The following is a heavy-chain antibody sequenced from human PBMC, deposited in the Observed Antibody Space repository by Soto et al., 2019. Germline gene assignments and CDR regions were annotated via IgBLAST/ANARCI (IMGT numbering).Heavy chain of an antibody. CDR1: GYTFTSYA. D-gene: IGHD3-16*02. V-gene: IGHV1-3*01. CDR2: INAANGDT. Sequence: ASGKVSCKASGYTFTSYAMHWVRQAPGQRLEWMGWINAANGDTKYSQKFQGRVTFTRDTSASTAYMELSSLRSEDMAVYYCAREFRMILFGDVTVSDSGMDVWGQGTTVTVSS. J-gene: IGHJ6*02. CDR3: AREFRMILFGDVTVSDSGMDV.